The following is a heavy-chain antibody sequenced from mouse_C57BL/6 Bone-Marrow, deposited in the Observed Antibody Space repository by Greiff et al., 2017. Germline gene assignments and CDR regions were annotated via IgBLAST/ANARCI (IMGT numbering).Heavy chain of an antibody. J-gene: IGHJ4*01. CDR3: ARAPPYYYGSSYPYAMDY. V-gene: IGHV3-6*01. CDR1: GYSITSGYY. Sequence: DVHLVESGPGLVKPSQSLSLTCSVTGYSITSGYYWNWIRQFPGNKLEWMGYISYDGSNNYNPSLKNRISITRDTSKNQFFLKLNSVTTEDTATYYCARAPPYYYGSSYPYAMDYWGQGTSVTVSS. CDR2: ISYDGSN. D-gene: IGHD1-1*01.